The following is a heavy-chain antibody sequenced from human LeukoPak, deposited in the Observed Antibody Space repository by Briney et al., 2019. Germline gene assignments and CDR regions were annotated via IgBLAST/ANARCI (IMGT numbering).Heavy chain of an antibody. CDR3: AISYGRVAGTDFDY. D-gene: IGHD6-19*01. CDR1: GYTFTGYY. V-gene: IGHV1-2*02. J-gene: IGHJ4*02. Sequence: GASVKVSCKASGYTFTGYYMHWVRQAPGQGLEWMGWMNPSSGERKYVQSFQGRVTLTRDTSITTAYMESSSLTSDDTAVYYCAISYGRVAGTDFDYWGQGTLVSVAS. CDR2: MNPSSGER.